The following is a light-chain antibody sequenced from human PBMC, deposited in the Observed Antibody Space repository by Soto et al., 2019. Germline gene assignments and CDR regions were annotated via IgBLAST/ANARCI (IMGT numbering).Light chain of an antibody. CDR3: QEYTTYSRT. CDR2: DVS. CDR1: ESISRW. V-gene: IGKV1-5*01. Sequence: DIQMTQSPSTLSASVGDRVTITCRASESISRWLAWYQQKPGKTPTVLIYDVSTLQSGVPSSFSGGGSGTEFTLTITSLQPDDSATYYCQEYTTYSRTFGQGTKVDVK. J-gene: IGKJ1*01.